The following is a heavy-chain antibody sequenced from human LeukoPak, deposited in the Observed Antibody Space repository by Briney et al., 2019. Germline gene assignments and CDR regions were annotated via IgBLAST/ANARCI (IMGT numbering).Heavy chain of an antibody. D-gene: IGHD6-13*01. Sequence: GGSLRLSCAASGFTFSSYAMSWVRQAPGKGLEWVANINQDGSLKYYVDSLEGRFTISRDNAKNSLYLQVNSLRIEDTAVYYCARIGYTSSSLDYWGQGTLVTVSS. CDR3: ARIGYTSSSLDY. CDR2: INQDGSLK. J-gene: IGHJ4*02. V-gene: IGHV3-7*01. CDR1: GFTFSSYA.